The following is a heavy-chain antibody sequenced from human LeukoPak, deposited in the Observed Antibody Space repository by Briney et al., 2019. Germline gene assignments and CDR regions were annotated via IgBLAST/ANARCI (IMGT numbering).Heavy chain of an antibody. CDR2: IYHSGST. Sequence: PSETLSLTCTVPGRSISSYYWSWIRQPPGKGLEWIGHIYHSGSTNYSPSLTSRVTMSVDRSKNQLSLKLSSVTAADTALYYCARKGDRGSAGFFDYWGQGTLVTVSS. CDR1: GRSISSYY. D-gene: IGHD1-26*01. J-gene: IGHJ4*02. V-gene: IGHV4-59*01. CDR3: ARKGDRGSAGFFDY.